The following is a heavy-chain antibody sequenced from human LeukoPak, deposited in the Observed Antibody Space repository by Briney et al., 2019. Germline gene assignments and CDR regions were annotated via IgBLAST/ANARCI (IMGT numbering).Heavy chain of an antibody. CDR1: GGSINTYY. D-gene: IGHD3-22*01. CDR2: VYYSGST. V-gene: IGHV4-59*01. CDR3: ARGGASGHYPEIDY. J-gene: IGHJ4*02. Sequence: PSETLSLTCSVSGGSINTYYWSWIRQPPGKGLEWIGYVYYSGSTNYNPSLKSRVTISVDTSKNQFSLKLSSVTAADTAIYYRARGGASGHYPEIDYWGQGTLVTVSS.